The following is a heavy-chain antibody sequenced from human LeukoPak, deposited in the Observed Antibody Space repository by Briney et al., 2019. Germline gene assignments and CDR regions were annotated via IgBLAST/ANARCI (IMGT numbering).Heavy chain of an antibody. V-gene: IGHV3-21*01. CDR1: GFTFSSYS. D-gene: IGHD2-21*02. CDR2: ISSSSSYI. J-gene: IGHJ4*02. CDR3: AHGRDLRSNFDY. Sequence: PGGSLRLSCAASGFTFSSYSMNWVRQAPGKGLEWVSSISSSSSYIYYADSVKGRFTISRDNAKNSLYLQMNSLRAEDTAVYYCAHGRDLRSNFDYWGQGTLVTVSS.